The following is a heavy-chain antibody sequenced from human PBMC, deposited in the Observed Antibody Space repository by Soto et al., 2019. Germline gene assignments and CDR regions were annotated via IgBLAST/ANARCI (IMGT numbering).Heavy chain of an antibody. CDR2: IYHSGST. Sequence: QLQLQESGPGLVKPSQTLSLTCAVSVGSISSGGYSWSWIRQPPGKGLEWIGYIYHSGSTYYNPSLKSRVTISVDRSKNQFSLKLSSVTAADTAVYYCARDRWLGAVGYFDLWGRGTLVTVSS. CDR3: ARDRWLGAVGYFDL. CDR1: VGSISSGGYS. V-gene: IGHV4-30-2*01. D-gene: IGHD1-26*01. J-gene: IGHJ2*01.